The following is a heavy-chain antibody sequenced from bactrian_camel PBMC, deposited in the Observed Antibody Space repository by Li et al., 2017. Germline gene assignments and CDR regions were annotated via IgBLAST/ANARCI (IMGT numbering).Heavy chain of an antibody. Sequence: VQLVESGGGSVQAGGSLTLSCVASPHIFLNNYMGWFRQGPGKGLEWVADINRAGDISYYADSVKDRFSVSRDNDENIVYLQMNSLKSEDTAVYYCVRVADRDYDPIVNDAYHFWGQGTQVTVS. D-gene: IGHD4*01. V-gene: IGHV3S40*01. CDR1: PHIFLNNY. J-gene: IGHJ4*01. CDR3: VRVADRDYDPIVNDAYHF. CDR2: INRAGDIS.